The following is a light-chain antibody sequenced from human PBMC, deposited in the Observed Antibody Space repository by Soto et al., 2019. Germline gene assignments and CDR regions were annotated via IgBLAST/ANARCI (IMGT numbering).Light chain of an antibody. CDR2: KAS. CDR3: QQYNAYSPWT. V-gene: IGKV1-5*03. Sequence: DIQLTQSPSTLSASVGDRVTITCRASQSRMTWLAWYQQKPGKAPKLLIYKASDLGVGVTSRVSCSGSATEFTLTISSLQPDDVATYYCQQYNAYSPWTFGQGTKVEIK. J-gene: IGKJ1*01. CDR1: QSRMTW.